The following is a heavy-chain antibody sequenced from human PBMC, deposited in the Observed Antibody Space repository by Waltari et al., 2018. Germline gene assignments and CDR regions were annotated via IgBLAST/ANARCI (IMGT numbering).Heavy chain of an antibody. J-gene: IGHJ4*02. D-gene: IGHD6-13*01. CDR2: SKTDGSMK. CDR1: GFIFSSYW. CDR3: VMYSSSFLGDC. V-gene: IGHV3-74*01. Sequence: EVQLVESGGGLVQPGGSLRHSCAASGFIFSSYWMHWVRKAPGKGLVSVAHSKTDGSMKNDADAVKGRFAIARDNAKNTLSLQMNSLRAEDTAVYYCVMYSSSFLGDCWGQGTLVAVAS.